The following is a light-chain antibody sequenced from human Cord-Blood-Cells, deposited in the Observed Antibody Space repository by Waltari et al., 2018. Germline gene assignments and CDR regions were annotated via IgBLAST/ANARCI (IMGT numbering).Light chain of an antibody. J-gene: IGLJ1*01. CDR3: CSYAGSSTPYV. Sequence: QSALTQPDSVSGSPGQSITISCTGTSSYVGRYNLVSWYQQQPGKAPQHMIYEGSKRPSGVSNRFADSKSGNTASLTISGLQAEDEADYFCCSYAGSSTPYVFGPGPKVTVL. CDR2: EGS. CDR1: SSYVGRYNL. V-gene: IGLV2-23*01.